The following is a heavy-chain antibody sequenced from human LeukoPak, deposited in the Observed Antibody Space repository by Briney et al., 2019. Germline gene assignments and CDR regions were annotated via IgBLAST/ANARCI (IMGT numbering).Heavy chain of an antibody. CDR1: GYTFTGYY. V-gene: IGHV1-2*02. CDR3: ASLARHDYDTNSTRFDY. D-gene: IGHD4-23*01. Sequence: ASVKVSCKASGYTFTGYYMHWARQAPGQGLEWMGWINPNSGGTNYAQKFQGRVTMTRDTSISTAYMELSRLRSDDTAVYYCASLARHDYDTNSTRFDYWGQGTLVTVSS. J-gene: IGHJ4*02. CDR2: INPNSGGT.